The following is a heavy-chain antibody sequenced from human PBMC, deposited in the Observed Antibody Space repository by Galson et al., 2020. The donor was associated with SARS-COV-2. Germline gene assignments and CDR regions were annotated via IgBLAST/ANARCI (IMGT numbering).Heavy chain of an antibody. D-gene: IGHD6-13*01. Sequence: SGPTLVKRPQTLTLTCTFSGFSLSTSAMSVAWIRQPPGKALEWLALISWDDDKRYSPSLKSRLTITKDTSNNQVVLKMTNMDPVDTATYYSAHNVVPGGIDLLWGVWGQGTLVTVSS. CDR3: AHNVVPGGIDLLWGV. V-gene: IGHV2-5*02. CDR2: ISWDDDK. CDR1: GFSLSTSAMS. J-gene: IGHJ3*01.